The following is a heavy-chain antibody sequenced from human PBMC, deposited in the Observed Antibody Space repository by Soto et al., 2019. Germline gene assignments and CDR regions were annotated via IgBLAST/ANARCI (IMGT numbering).Heavy chain of an antibody. CDR2: ISAGSGRS. V-gene: IGHV3-48*02. CDR1: GFSFSTFN. D-gene: IGHD2-15*01. J-gene: IGHJ4*02. Sequence: GGSLRLSCAASGFSFSTFNMNWVRQAPGKGLEWVSFISAGSGRSYYADSVAGRFAISRDNAKSSLYLLMNSLRDEDTAVYYCVRAFDGSSYGYAYWGRGTQVTVSS. CDR3: VRAFDGSSYGYAY.